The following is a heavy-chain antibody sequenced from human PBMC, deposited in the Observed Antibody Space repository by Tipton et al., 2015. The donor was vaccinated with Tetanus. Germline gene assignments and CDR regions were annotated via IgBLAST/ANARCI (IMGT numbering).Heavy chain of an antibody. CDR2: IIRSGGDT. CDR1: GFTFSNYA. J-gene: IGHJ4*02. CDR3: ARDSNWSFDY. V-gene: IGHV3-23*01. Sequence: SLRLSCAASGFTFSNYAMGWVRQAPGRGLEWVSGIIRSGGDTYYADSVKGRFTISRDNSKNALFLQMNSLRDEDTATHYCARDSNWSFDYWGQGTLVTVS. D-gene: IGHD6-13*01.